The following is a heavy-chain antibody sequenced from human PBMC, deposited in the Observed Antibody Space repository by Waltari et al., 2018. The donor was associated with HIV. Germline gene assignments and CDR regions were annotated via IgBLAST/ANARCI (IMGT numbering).Heavy chain of an antibody. CDR3: ATGVRYYGP. CDR2: IYPDDTT. V-gene: IGHV3-53*01. Sequence: ESGGRLIQPGGSLGLSCVASLFSISDSPVSWVRQAPGGPLEWVAVIYPDDTTHYAGSVRGRFSISRVRSRTSVLLLMNGLFADDTATYYCATGVRYYGPWGQGTRVTVSS. D-gene: IGHD3-22*01. CDR1: LFSISDSP. J-gene: IGHJ5*02.